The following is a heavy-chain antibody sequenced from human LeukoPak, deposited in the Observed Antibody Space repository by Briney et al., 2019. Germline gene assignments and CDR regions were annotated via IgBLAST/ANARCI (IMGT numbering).Heavy chain of an antibody. CDR2: ITHSGST. J-gene: IGHJ5*02. D-gene: IGHD3-3*01. CDR1: GGSFSGYY. CDR3: ARYGYYDFWSGYLFDNWFDP. V-gene: IGHV4-34*10. Sequence: SETLSLTCAVSGGSFSGYYWSWIRQPPGKGLEWIGEITHSGSTHYNPSLKSRVTMSVDTSKNQFSLKLSSVTAADTAVYYCARYGYYDFWSGYLFDNWFDPWGQGTLVTVSS.